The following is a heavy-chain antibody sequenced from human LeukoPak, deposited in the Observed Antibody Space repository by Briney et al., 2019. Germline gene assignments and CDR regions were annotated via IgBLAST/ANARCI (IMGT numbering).Heavy chain of an antibody. Sequence: PGGSLRLSCAASGFTFSSYGMHWVRQAPGKGLEWVAFIRYDGSNKYYADSVKGRFTISRDNAKNSLYLQMNSLRAEDTAVYYCATDDYGGNSQWGQGTLVTVSS. CDR3: ATDDYGGNSQ. CDR1: GFTFSSYG. J-gene: IGHJ4*02. V-gene: IGHV3-30*02. CDR2: IRYDGSNK. D-gene: IGHD4-23*01.